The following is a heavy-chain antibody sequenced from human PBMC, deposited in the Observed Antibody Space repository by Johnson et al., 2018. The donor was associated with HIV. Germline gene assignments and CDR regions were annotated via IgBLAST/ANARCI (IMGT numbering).Heavy chain of an antibody. J-gene: IGHJ3*02. V-gene: IGHV3-30-3*01. CDR2: ISYDGSNK. CDR3: ARELEFGDLRKNDAFDI. D-gene: IGHD4-17*01. CDR1: GFTISSYP. Sequence: QVQLVESGGGVVQPGRSLRLSCAVSGFTISSYPMHWVRQAPGKGLEWVAVISYDGSNKYYADSVKGRFTISRDNSKNTLYLQMNSLRAEDTAVYYCARELEFGDLRKNDAFDIWGQGTMVTVSS.